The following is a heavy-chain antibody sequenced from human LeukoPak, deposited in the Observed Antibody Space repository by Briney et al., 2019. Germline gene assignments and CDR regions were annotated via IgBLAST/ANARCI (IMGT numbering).Heavy chain of an antibody. Sequence: SETLSLTCTVSGGSISSYYWSWIRQPPGKGLEWIGYIYYSGSTNYNPSLKSRVTISVDTSKNQFSLKLSSVTAADTAVYYCARDGVYYGSGANWFDPWGQGTLVTVSS. J-gene: IGHJ5*02. CDR3: ARDGVYYGSGANWFDP. V-gene: IGHV4-59*01. D-gene: IGHD3-10*01. CDR1: GGSISSYY. CDR2: IYYSGST.